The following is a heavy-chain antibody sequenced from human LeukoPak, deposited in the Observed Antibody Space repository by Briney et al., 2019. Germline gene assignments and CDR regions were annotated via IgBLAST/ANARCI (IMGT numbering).Heavy chain of an antibody. CDR2: ISGSGGST. J-gene: IGHJ1*01. CDR3: ARDCSGGSCYLRGYFQH. V-gene: IGHV3-23*01. Sequence: SGGSLRLSCAASGFTFSSYAMSWVRQAPGKGLEWVSAISGSGGSTYYADSVKGRLTISRDNSKNTLYLQMNSLRAEDTAVYYCARDCSGGSCYLRGYFQHWGQGTLVTVSS. D-gene: IGHD2-15*01. CDR1: GFTFSSYA.